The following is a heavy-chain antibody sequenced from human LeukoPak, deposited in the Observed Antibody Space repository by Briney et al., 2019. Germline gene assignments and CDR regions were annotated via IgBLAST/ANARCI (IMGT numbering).Heavy chain of an antibody. CDR2: INHSGST. Sequence: SETLSLTCAVYGGSFSGYYWSWIRQPPGKGLEWIGEINHSGSTNYYPSLKSRVTISVDTSKNQFSLKLSSLTAADTAVYYCARGVVVVPAAIAGWAPYYYYYYMDVWGKGTTVTVSS. CDR1: GGSFSGYY. V-gene: IGHV4-34*01. D-gene: IGHD2-2*01. J-gene: IGHJ6*03. CDR3: ARGVVVVPAAIAGWAPYYYYYYMDV.